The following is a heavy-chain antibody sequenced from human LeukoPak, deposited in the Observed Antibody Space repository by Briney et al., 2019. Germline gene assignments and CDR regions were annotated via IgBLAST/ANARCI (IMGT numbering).Heavy chain of an antibody. V-gene: IGHV3-23*01. CDR2: ISGSGGST. CDR3: AKGEVVTTVIPFDY. Sequence: PGGSLRLSCAASGFTFSSYAMSWVRQAPGKGLEWVSAISGSGGSTYYADSVKGRFAISRDNSKNTLHLQMNSLRAEDTAVYYCAKGEVVTTVIPFDYWGQGTLVTVSS. CDR1: GFTFSSYA. J-gene: IGHJ4*02. D-gene: IGHD4-17*01.